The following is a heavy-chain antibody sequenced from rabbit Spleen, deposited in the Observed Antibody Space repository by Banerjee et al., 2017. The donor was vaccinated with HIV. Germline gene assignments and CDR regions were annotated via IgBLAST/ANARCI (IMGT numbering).Heavy chain of an antibody. Sequence: QEQLEESGGDLVKPEGSLTLTCTASGFSFSSSDYMCWVRQAPGKGLEWIGCIYVLNGNTYYASWAKGPFTISKTSSTTVTLQMTSLTVADTATYFCARGSATMTMVITGFYLNLWGPGTLVTVS. D-gene: IGHD2-1*01. J-gene: IGHJ4*01. CDR1: GFSFSSSDY. CDR2: IYVLNGNT. CDR3: ARGSATMTMVITGFYLNL. V-gene: IGHV1S45*01.